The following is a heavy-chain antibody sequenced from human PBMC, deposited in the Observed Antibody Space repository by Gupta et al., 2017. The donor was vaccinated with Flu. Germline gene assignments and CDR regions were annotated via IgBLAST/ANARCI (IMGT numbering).Heavy chain of an antibody. V-gene: IGHV4-34*01. Sequence: RVTISVDTSKNQFSLKLSSVTAADTAVYYCARGTEDIVVFGYYYYGMDVWGQGTTVTVSS. CDR3: ARGTEDIVVFGYYYYGMDV. J-gene: IGHJ6*02. D-gene: IGHD2-15*01.